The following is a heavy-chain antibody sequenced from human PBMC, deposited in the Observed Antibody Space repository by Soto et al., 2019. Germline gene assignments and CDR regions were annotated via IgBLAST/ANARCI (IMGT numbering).Heavy chain of an antibody. CDR3: ASTHIVVVTDAFDI. D-gene: IGHD2-21*02. CDR1: GRSISSYD. CDR2: IYYSGTT. V-gene: IGHV4-59*01. J-gene: IGHJ3*02. Sequence: TETLSLTCTFCGRSISSYDLSLIRQPPGKGLEWIGYIYYSGTTNYNPSLKSRVTISVDTSKNQFSLKLSSVIAADTAVYYCASTHIVVVTDAFDIWGQGTMVTVSS.